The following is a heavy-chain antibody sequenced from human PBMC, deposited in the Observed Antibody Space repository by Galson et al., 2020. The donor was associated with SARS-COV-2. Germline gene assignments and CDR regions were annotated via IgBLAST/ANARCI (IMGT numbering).Heavy chain of an antibody. Sequence: SETLSLTCAVSGGSFSGYYWSWIRQPPGKGLEWIGEINSSGSTNYNPSLKSRVTISVDTSKNHFSLKLSSVTAADTAVYYCAREENFFLFGTATRMCYFDYWGRGTLATVSS. CDR2: INSSGST. CDR1: GGSFSGYY. J-gene: IGHJ4*02. V-gene: IGHV4-34*01. D-gene: IGHD3-16*01. CDR3: AREENFFLFGTATRMCYFDY.